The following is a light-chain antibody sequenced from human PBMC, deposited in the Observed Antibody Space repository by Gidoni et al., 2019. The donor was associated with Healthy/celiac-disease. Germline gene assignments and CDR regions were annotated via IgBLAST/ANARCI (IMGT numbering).Light chain of an antibody. CDR3: QQYGSSPFT. V-gene: IGKV3-20*01. CDR2: GAS. CDR1: QSVSSSY. Sequence: VLTQSPGTLSLSPGESATLSCRASQSVSSSYLAWYQQKPGQAPRLRIYGASSRATGIPDRFSGSGSGTDFTLTISRLEPEDFAVYYCQQYGSSPFTCGPGTKVDIK. J-gene: IGKJ3*01.